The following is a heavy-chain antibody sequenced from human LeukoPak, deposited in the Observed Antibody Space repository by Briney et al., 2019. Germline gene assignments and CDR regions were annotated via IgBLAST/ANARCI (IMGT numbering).Heavy chain of an antibody. CDR1: GFTVSSNY. CDR2: VTGSGGRT. Sequence: SGGSLRLSCAASGFTVSSNYMSWVRQAPGKGLEWVSGVTGSGGRTHYADSVKGRFTISRDNSKNTLYLQMNSLRAEDTAVYYCAKDGYYYDSSGYFDYWGQGTLVTVSS. J-gene: IGHJ4*02. V-gene: IGHV3-66*01. CDR3: AKDGYYYDSSGYFDY. D-gene: IGHD3-22*01.